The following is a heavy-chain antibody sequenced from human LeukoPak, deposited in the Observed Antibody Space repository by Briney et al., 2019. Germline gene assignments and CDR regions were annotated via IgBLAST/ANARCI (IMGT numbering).Heavy chain of an antibody. V-gene: IGHV4-31*03. CDR3: ARGVNGEAFDI. D-gene: IGHD1-1*01. Sequence: PSETLSLTCTVSGGSISSGGYYWSWIRQHPGKGLEWIGYIYYSGSTYYNPSLKSRVTISVDTSKNQFSLKLSSVTAADTAVYYCARGVNGEAFDIWGQGTMVTVSS. J-gene: IGHJ3*02. CDR1: GGSISSGGYY. CDR2: IYYSGST.